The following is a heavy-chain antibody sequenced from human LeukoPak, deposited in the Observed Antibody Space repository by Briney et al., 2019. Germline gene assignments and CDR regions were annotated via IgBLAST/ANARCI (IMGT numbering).Heavy chain of an antibody. CDR1: GYSFTSYW. J-gene: IGHJ5*02. V-gene: IGHV5-51*01. CDR3: ARQYGSSWRPNKIWFDP. Sequence: GEPLKISCKGSGYSFTSYWIGWVRQMPGKGLEWMGIIYPVDSATTYSPSFQGQVTISADKSITPAYLQWSSLKASGTAMYDCARQYGSSWRPNKIWFDPWGQGTRVTVSS. CDR2: IYPVDSAT. D-gene: IGHD6-13*01.